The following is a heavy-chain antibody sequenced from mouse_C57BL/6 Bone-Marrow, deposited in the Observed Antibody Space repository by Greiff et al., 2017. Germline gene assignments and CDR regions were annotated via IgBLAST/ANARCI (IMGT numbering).Heavy chain of an antibody. CDR2: ISSGGDYI. CDR3: TRDGDYYGNLYAMDY. J-gene: IGHJ4*01. D-gene: IGHD2-1*01. CDR1: GFTFSSYA. V-gene: IGHV5-9-1*02. Sequence: EVQLVESGEGLVKPGGSLKLSCAASGFTFSSYAMSWVRQTPEKRLEWVAYISSGGDYIYYADTVKGRFTISRDNARNTLYLQMSSLKSEDTAMYYCTRDGDYYGNLYAMDYWGQGTSVTVSS.